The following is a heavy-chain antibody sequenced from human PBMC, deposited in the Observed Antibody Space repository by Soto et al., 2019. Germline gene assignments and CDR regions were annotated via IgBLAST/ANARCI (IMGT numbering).Heavy chain of an antibody. J-gene: IGHJ4*02. D-gene: IGHD2-15*01. CDR2: IHCDDSDT. Sequence: LGESLKISCKGSGYTFSSYWIGWVRQMPGKGLEWMGIIHCDDSDTEYSPSFEGQVTISADKSISSAYLQWRSLRASDTATCYCVRYGGKTLGYWGQGTLVTVSS. CDR1: GYTFSSYW. V-gene: IGHV5-51*01. CDR3: VRYGGKTLGY.